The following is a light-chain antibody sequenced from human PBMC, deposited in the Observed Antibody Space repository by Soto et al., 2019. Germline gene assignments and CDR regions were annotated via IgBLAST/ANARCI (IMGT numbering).Light chain of an antibody. CDR2: GAS. CDR3: QQYGSSGT. CDR1: QSISSTY. Sequence: EIVLTPSPGTLSLSPGERATLSCRASQSISSTYLAWYQQKPGQAPRLLIYGASSRATDIPDRFSGSGSGTDFTLTISRLEPEDFAVYYCQQYGSSGTFGQGTKVDIK. V-gene: IGKV3-20*01. J-gene: IGKJ1*01.